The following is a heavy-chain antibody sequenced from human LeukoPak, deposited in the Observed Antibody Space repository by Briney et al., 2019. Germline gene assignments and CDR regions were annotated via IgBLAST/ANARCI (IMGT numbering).Heavy chain of an antibody. V-gene: IGHV3-23*01. CDR2: ITGSGDRT. CDR3: AKSNLLVTAAGIFDY. CDR1: GFPFSSYA. Sequence: GGSLRLSCAASGFPFSSYAMSWVRQAPGKGLEWVSGITGSGDRTYYADSVKGRFTISRDNSKTTLYLQMHSLRADDTAVYYCAKSNLLVTAAGIFDYWGQGTLVTVSS. J-gene: IGHJ4*02. D-gene: IGHD6-13*01.